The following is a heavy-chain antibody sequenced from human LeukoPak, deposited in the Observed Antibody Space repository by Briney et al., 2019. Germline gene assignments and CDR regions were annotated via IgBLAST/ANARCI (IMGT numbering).Heavy chain of an antibody. CDR1: GFTFRSNS. Sequence: GGSLRLSCVASGFTFRSNSINWVRQAPGKGLEWVSSISGSSTYIYYADSVKGRFTISRDNAKNSVFLQMNSLRAEDTAVYYCARDQLYSGSYVFDHRGQGILVTVSS. D-gene: IGHD1-26*01. CDR3: ARDQLYSGSYVFDH. V-gene: IGHV3-21*01. J-gene: IGHJ4*02. CDR2: ISGSSTYI.